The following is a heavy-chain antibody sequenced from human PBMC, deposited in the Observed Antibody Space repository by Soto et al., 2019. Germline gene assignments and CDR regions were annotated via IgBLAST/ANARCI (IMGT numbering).Heavy chain of an antibody. D-gene: IGHD2-15*01. J-gene: IGHJ4*02. CDR3: ARGQEGVVATH. V-gene: IGHV4-34*01. CDR2: IKDGGIT. CDR1: GGSFTGYY. Sequence: QVQLQQWGAGLLKPSETLSLTCAVSGGSFTGYYWSWIRQPPGKGLEWIGEIKDGGITNYSPSLRSRVTISADTSKKQVSPKVNSVIAADTAVYYCARGQEGVVATHWDQGALVTVSS.